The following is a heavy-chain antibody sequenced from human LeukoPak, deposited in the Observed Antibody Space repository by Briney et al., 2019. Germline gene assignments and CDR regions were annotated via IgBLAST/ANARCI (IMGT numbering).Heavy chain of an antibody. CDR3: ARGYYDSSGSLSDY. Sequence: SVKVSCKASGGTFSSYAISWVRQAPGQGLEWMGGIIPIFGTANYAQEFQGRVTITADESTSTAYMELSSLRSEDTAVYYCARGYYDSSGSLSDYWGQGTLVTVSS. CDR2: IIPIFGTA. D-gene: IGHD3-22*01. CDR1: GGTFSSYA. J-gene: IGHJ4*02. V-gene: IGHV1-69*13.